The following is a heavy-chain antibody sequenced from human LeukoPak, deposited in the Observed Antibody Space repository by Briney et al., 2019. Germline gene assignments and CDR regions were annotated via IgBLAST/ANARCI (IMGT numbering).Heavy chain of an antibody. V-gene: IGHV1/OR15-2*02. CDR1: GYTFTGYY. D-gene: IGHD3-10*01. Sequence: GASVKVSCKASGYTFTGYYMHWVRQAPGQGLEWMGWINTDNGNTKYAQKFQGRVTMTTDTSTSTAYMELSSLRSEDTAVYYCVRDRITMVRGHRPPHPPTRNNWFDPWGQGTLVTVSS. CDR3: VRDRITMVRGHRPPHPPTRNNWFDP. CDR2: INTDNGNT. J-gene: IGHJ5*02.